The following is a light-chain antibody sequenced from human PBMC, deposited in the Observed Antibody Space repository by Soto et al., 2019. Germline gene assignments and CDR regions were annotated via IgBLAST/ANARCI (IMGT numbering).Light chain of an antibody. CDR1: QSVSSSV. V-gene: IGKV3-20*01. CDR3: QQYGSSRGA. Sequence: FVVTQSPDTLSLSPGETATLSCRASQSVSSSVAWYQHKPGQSPRLVVYSGYKRSPGVPARFSGSGSGTDFTLTISSLESDDFAVYYCQQYGSSRGAFGQGTKVDIK. CDR2: SGY. J-gene: IGKJ1*01.